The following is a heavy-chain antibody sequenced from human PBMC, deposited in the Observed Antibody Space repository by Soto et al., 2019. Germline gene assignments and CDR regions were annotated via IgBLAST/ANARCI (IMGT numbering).Heavy chain of an antibody. D-gene: IGHD3-10*01. CDR3: ATSYGSGYRAFDF. Sequence: QVQLVQSGADVRKPGSSVKVSCKASGDTFNFYTINWVRQAPGLGLEWMGRFNPILTMSNYAQKFEGRVRIPADKSTSTGYMELSRLRAEDTAMYYCATSYGSGYRAFDFWGQGALVTVSS. CDR1: GDTFNFYT. V-gene: IGHV1-69*02. CDR2: FNPILTMS. J-gene: IGHJ4*02.